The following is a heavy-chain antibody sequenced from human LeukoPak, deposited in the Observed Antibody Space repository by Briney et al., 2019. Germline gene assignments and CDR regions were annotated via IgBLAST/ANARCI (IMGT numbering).Heavy chain of an antibody. D-gene: IGHD5-18*01. J-gene: IGHJ4*02. CDR3: AREDTAIPWEY. CDR2: INHSGST. Sequence: SETLSLTCAVYGGSFSGYYWSWIRQPPGKGLEWIGEINHSGSTNYNPSLKSRVTISVDTSKNQFSLKLSSVTAADTAVYYCAREDTAIPWEYWGQGTLVTVSS. CDR1: GGSFSGYY. V-gene: IGHV4-34*01.